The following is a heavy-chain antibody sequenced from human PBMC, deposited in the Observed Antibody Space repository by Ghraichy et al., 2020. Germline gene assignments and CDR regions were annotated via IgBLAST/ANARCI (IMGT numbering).Heavy chain of an antibody. CDR1: GFTFSSYS. D-gene: IGHD3-22*01. Sequence: GGSLRLSCEASGFTFSSYSMNWVRQAPGKGLEWVSSISSSSSYIYYADSVKGRFTISRDNAKNSLYLQMNSLRAEDTAVYYCARDLDFGYDSSGYYYHYYYYGMDVWGQGTTVTVSS. CDR3: ARDLDFGYDSSGYYYHYYYYGMDV. J-gene: IGHJ6*02. V-gene: IGHV3-21*01. CDR2: ISSSSSYI.